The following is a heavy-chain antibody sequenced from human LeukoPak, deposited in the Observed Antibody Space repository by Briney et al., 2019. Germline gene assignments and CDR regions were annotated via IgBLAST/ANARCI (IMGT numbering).Heavy chain of an antibody. D-gene: IGHD1-14*01. V-gene: IGHV1-2*02. Sequence: ASVKVSCKASGYTXTGYYMHGVRQAPGQGLEWMGWINPNSGGTNYAQKFQGRVTMTRDTSISTAYMELSRLRSDHTAVYYCARVARTGLAYYYGMDVWGQGTTVTVSS. CDR2: INPNSGGT. CDR1: GYTXTGYY. J-gene: IGHJ6*02. CDR3: ARVARTGLAYYYGMDV.